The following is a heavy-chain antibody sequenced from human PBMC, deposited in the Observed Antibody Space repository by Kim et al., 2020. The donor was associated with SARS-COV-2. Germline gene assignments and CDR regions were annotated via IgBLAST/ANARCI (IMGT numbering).Heavy chain of an antibody. Sequence: SPSLKCRVTVSVETAKNHFSLELSSVTAADTAVYFCARRTRRYSYGYFDYWGQGTLVTVSS. D-gene: IGHD5-18*01. J-gene: IGHJ4*02. V-gene: IGHV4-39*02. CDR3: ARRTRRYSYGYFDY.